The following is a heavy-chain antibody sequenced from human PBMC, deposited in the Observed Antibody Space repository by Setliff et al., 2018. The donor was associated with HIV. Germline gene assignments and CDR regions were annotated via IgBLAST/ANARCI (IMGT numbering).Heavy chain of an antibody. V-gene: IGHV4-34*01. Sequence: KTSETLSLTCAVYGGSFSDHNWSWIRQSPGRGLEWIGSIYYSGSTHYNPSLKSRVTISVDTSKNQFSLKLSSVTAADTAVYYCARLGSDYYDSSGYLYYFDYWGQGTLVTVSS. CDR1: GGSFSDHN. CDR2: IYYSGST. D-gene: IGHD3-22*01. CDR3: ARLGSDYYDSSGYLYYFDY. J-gene: IGHJ4*02.